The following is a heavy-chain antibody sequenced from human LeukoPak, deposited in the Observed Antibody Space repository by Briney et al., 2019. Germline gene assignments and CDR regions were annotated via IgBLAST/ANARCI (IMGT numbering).Heavy chain of an antibody. CDR2: IYTDGST. D-gene: IGHD3-22*01. V-gene: IGHV4-4*09. CDR1: GGSISSDY. Sequence: SETLSLTCTVSGGSISSDYWIWIRQPPGRALEWIVYIYTDGSTNYNPSLKSRVTISVDTSKTQFAMKLSYVTAADTAVYYCAKSYYDYSTYYSYYFNLWGQGALVTVSS. J-gene: IGHJ4*02. CDR3: AKSYYDYSTYYSYYFNL.